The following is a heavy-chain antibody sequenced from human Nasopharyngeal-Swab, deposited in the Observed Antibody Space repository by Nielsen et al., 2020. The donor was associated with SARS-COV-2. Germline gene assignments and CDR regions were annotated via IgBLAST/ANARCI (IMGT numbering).Heavy chain of an antibody. CDR3: ARESGVSSTSPFDC. D-gene: IGHD2-2*01. V-gene: IGHV3-33*08. J-gene: IGHJ4*02. Sequence: GESLKISCASSGFTLNTYAMSWVRQAPGAGLEWVAVMWYAGSSERYADSVKGRFTISRDISKNTLYLQMNSLRAEDTAVYYCARESGVSSTSPFDCWGRGTLVTVSS. CDR2: MWYAGSSE. CDR1: GFTLNTYA.